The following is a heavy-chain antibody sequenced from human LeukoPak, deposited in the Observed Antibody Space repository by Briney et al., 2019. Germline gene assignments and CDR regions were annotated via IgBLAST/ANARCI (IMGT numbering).Heavy chain of an antibody. J-gene: IGHJ4*02. CDR2: ISGSGGGT. D-gene: IGHD1-26*01. Sequence: GGSLRLSCAASGFTFSSYAMSWVRQAPEKGLEWVSTISGSGGGTYYADSVKGRFTISRDDSKNTLYLQMNSLRAEDTAVYYCAKDLGRYRNNYFDYWGQGTLDTVSS. CDR1: GFTFSSYA. V-gene: IGHV3-23*01. CDR3: AKDLGRYRNNYFDY.